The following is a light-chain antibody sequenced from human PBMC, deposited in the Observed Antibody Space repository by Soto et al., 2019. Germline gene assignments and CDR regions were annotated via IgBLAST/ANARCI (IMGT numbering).Light chain of an antibody. Sequence: IVMTQSTATLSVSPGERATLSCRASQSVSSSYLAWYQQKPGQAPRLLIYGASSRATGIPDRFSGSGSGTDFTLTISRLEPEDFAVYYCQQYGSSLTWTFGQGTKVDIK. CDR3: QQYGSSLTWT. J-gene: IGKJ1*01. CDR1: QSVSSSY. V-gene: IGKV3-20*01. CDR2: GAS.